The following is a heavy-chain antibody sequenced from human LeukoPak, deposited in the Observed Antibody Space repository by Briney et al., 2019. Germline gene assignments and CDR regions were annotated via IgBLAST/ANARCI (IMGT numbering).Heavy chain of an antibody. CDR1: GFTFMFYW. Sequence: GGSLRLSCVASGFTFMFYWMHWVGQAPGKGLVWVSRINSDGSSTSYADSVKGRFTISIDNAKNTLYLQMNSLRADDTAVNYCATTDAYLGYFDYWGQGTLVTVSS. V-gene: IGHV3-74*01. CDR2: INSDGSST. CDR3: ATTDAYLGYFDY. J-gene: IGHJ4*02. D-gene: IGHD2-21*01.